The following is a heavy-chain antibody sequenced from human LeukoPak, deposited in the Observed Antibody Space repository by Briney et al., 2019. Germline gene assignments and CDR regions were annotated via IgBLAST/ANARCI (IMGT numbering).Heavy chain of an antibody. CDR3: ARVQYYYGSGELDY. V-gene: IGHV3-7*03. CDR2: IKQDGSDK. Sequence: GGSLRLSCAASGFTFSSYWMTWVRQAPGKGLEWVANIKQDGSDKYYVDSVKGRFTMSRDNAKNSLFLQMNSLRAEDTAVYYCARVQYYYGSGELDYWGQGTLVTVSS. D-gene: IGHD3-10*01. J-gene: IGHJ4*02. CDR1: GFTFSSYW.